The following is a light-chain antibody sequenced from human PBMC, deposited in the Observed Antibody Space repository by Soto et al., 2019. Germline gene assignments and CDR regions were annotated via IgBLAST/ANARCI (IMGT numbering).Light chain of an antibody. J-gene: IGLJ2*01. CDR1: NSDIGGYNY. CDR3: SSYTSRSTLEV. V-gene: IGLV2-14*03. CDR2: DVS. Sequence: QSALTQPASVSGSPGQSITISCTGTNSDIGGYNYVSWYQQHPGKAPKLMIYDVSDRPSGVSYRFSGSKSGNTASLTISGLQAEDEAHYYCSSYTSRSTLEVFGGGTKLTVL.